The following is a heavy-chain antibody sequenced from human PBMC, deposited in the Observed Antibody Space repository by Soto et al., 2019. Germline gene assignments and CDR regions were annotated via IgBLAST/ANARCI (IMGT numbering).Heavy chain of an antibody. CDR2: FDPEDGET. D-gene: IGHD2-2*01. CDR1: GYTLTELS. J-gene: IGHJ5*02. Sequence: ASVKVSCKVSGYTLTELSMHWVRQAPGKGLEWMGGFDPEDGETIYAQKFLGRVTMTEDTSTDTAYMELSSLRSEDTAVYYCAVLVVPAATAGSWFDPWGQGTLVTVSS. CDR3: AVLVVPAATAGSWFDP. V-gene: IGHV1-24*01.